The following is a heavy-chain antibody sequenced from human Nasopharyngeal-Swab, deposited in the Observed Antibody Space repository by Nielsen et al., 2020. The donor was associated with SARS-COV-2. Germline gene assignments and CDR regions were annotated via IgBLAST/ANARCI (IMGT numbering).Heavy chain of an antibody. V-gene: IGHV3-48*01. CDR1: GFTFSSYS. CDR3: ARSYSGSYYGMDV. D-gene: IGHD1-26*01. J-gene: IGHJ6*02. Sequence: GESLKISCAASGFTFSSYSMNWVRQAPGKGLEWVSYISSSSSTIYYADSVKGRFTISRDNAKNSLYLQMNSLRAEDTAVYYCARSYSGSYYGMDVWGQGTTVTVSS. CDR2: ISSSSSTI.